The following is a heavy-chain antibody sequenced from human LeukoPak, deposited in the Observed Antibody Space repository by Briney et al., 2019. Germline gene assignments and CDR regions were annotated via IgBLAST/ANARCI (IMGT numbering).Heavy chain of an antibody. CDR2: INPNNGAT. CDR1: GYTFTSYY. V-gene: IGHV1-2*06. Sequence: ASVKVSCKASGYTFTSYYMHWVRQAPGQGLEWMGRINPNNGATNYAQKLQGRVTITGDTSISTAYMELSSLRSDDTAVYYCTRETGSYHGNDYWGQGTLVTVSS. J-gene: IGHJ4*02. CDR3: TRETGSYHGNDY. D-gene: IGHD1-26*01.